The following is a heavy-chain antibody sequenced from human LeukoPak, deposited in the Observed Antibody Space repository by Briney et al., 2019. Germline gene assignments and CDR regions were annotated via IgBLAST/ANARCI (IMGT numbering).Heavy chain of an antibody. Sequence: GGSLRLSCPASGFTFSPYVMHGVRQAPGKGLEWVAVISYDGSNKYYADSVKGRFTISRDNSKNTLYLQMNSMRAEDTAVYYCAKDNGLLTAVAGPGFWGQGTLVTVSS. CDR2: ISYDGSNK. V-gene: IGHV3-30*18. CDR3: AKDNGLLTAVAGPGF. CDR1: GFTFSPYV. J-gene: IGHJ4*02. D-gene: IGHD6-19*01.